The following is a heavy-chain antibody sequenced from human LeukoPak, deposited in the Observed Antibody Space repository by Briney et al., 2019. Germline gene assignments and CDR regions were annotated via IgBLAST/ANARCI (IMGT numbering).Heavy chain of an antibody. CDR3: ARGMGIHQRTYDFDY. CDR1: GGSIRSYY. V-gene: IGHV4-59*07. Sequence: PSDTLSLACSVSGGSIRSYYWSWIRQAPGKGLEWIGYIYYSGTTNYNPSLGSRVTISVDTSKQKFSLKLTSVTAADTAVYYCARGMGIHQRTYDFDYWGQGALVTVAS. CDR2: IYYSGTT. D-gene: IGHD1-1*01. J-gene: IGHJ4*02.